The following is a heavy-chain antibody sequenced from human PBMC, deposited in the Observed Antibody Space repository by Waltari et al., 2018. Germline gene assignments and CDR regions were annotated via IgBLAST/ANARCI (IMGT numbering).Heavy chain of an antibody. CDR1: GLTFGNVW. CDR2: IKQDGSEK. CDR3: SKSLDV. V-gene: IGHV3-7*01. J-gene: IGHJ6*02. Sequence: EVQVVVSGGGLVQPGGSLRLSCAASGLTFGNVWMDWVGQAPGKGLEWVANIKQDGSEKNYVDSVKGRFTIFRDNTKNSLYLQMNSLRAEDTAVYYCSKSLDVWGPGTTVTVSS.